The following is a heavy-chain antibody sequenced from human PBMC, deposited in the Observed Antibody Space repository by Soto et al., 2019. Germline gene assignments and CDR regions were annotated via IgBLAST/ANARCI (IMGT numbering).Heavy chain of an antibody. Sequence: GGSLRLSCTASGFTFGDYAMSWFRQAPGKGLEWVGFIRSKAYGGTTEYAASVKGRFTISRDDSKSIAYLQMNSLKTEDTAVYYCTRNGSRTQLGSRLMFDSWGQGTLVTV. CDR1: GFTFGDYA. CDR3: TRNGSRTQLGSRLMFDS. J-gene: IGHJ4*02. V-gene: IGHV3-49*03. CDR2: IRSKAYGGTT. D-gene: IGHD5-18*01.